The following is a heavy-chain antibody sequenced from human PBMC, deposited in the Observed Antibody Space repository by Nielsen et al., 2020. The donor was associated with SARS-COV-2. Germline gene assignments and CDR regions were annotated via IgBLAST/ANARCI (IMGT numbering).Heavy chain of an antibody. CDR2: IIPIFGTA. V-gene: IGHV1-69*13. Sequence: SVKVSCKASGDTFRSYVISWVRQAPGQGLEWMGGIIPIFGTANYAQKFQGRVTITADESTSTAYMELSSLRSEDTAVYYCARAGDSSSWYFSNWFDPWGQGTLVTVSS. J-gene: IGHJ5*02. D-gene: IGHD6-13*01. CDR1: GDTFRSYV. CDR3: ARAGDSSSWYFSNWFDP.